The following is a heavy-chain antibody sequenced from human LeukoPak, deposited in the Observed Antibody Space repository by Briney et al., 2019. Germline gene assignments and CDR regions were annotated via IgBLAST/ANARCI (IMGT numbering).Heavy chain of an antibody. CDR1: GGSISSGGYY. CDR3: ARVKAKNDYGDYHNWFDP. V-gene: IGHV4-31*03. CDR2: IYYSGST. Sequence: PSQTLSLTCTVSGGSISSGGYYWSWIRQHPGKGLEWIGYIYYSGSTYYNPSLKSRVTISVDTSKNQFSLKLSSVTAADTAVYYCARVKAKNDYGDYHNWFDPWGKGTLVTVSS. D-gene: IGHD4-17*01. J-gene: IGHJ5*02.